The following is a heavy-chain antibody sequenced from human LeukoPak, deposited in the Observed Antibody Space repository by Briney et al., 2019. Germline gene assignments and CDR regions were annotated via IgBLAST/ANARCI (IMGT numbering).Heavy chain of an antibody. CDR3: ARDIGSNYYDSSGSDY. Sequence: PGRSLRLSCAASGXTFSSYGMHWVRQAPGKGLEWVAVIWYDGSNKYYADSLKGRFTISRDNSKNTLYLRMNTLRAEDTAVYYCARDIGSNYYDSSGSDYWGQGTLVTVSS. V-gene: IGHV3-33*01. D-gene: IGHD3-22*01. CDR2: IWYDGSNK. J-gene: IGHJ4*02. CDR1: GXTFSSYG.